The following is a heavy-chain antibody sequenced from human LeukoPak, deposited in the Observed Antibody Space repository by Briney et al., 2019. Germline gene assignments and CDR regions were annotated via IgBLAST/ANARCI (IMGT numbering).Heavy chain of an antibody. CDR2: MNPNSGNT. Sequence: GASVKVSCKASGYTFTSYDINWVRQATGQGLEWMGWMNPNSGNTGYALKFQGRVTITRNTSISTAYMELSSLRSEDTAVYYCARVKYSSSWYESLYYYYYMDVWGKGTTVTVSS. CDR3: ARVKYSSSWYESLYYYYYMDV. V-gene: IGHV1-8*03. D-gene: IGHD6-13*01. CDR1: GYTFTSYD. J-gene: IGHJ6*03.